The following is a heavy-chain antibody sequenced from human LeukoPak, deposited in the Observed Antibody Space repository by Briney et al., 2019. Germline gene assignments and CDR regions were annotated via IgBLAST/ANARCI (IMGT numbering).Heavy chain of an antibody. V-gene: IGHV1-2*02. CDR2: INPSSGDT. D-gene: IGHD5-12*01. CDR1: GYSFTPAYN. Sequence: ASVTVSFKASGYSFTPAYNIHWLRQAPGQGPEFMGWINPSSGDTRYAQKFQGRVTVTRDTIISTAYMELSSLTSDDTAVYYCARDPRGTYDYWGQGSLVTVSS. CDR3: ARDPRGTYDY. J-gene: IGHJ4*02.